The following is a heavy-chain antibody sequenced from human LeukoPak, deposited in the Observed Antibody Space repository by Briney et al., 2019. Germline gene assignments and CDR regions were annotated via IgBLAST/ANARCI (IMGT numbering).Heavy chain of an antibody. Sequence: SETLSLTCTVSGGSISSYYWSWIRQPPGKGLEWIGYIYYSGSTNYNPSLKSRVTISVDTSKNQFSLKLSSVTAADTAVYYCARSHYYDSSGYFPDASDIWGQGTMVTVSS. J-gene: IGHJ3*02. CDR2: IYYSGST. V-gene: IGHV4-59*01. D-gene: IGHD3-22*01. CDR1: GGSISSYY. CDR3: ARSHYYDSSGYFPDASDI.